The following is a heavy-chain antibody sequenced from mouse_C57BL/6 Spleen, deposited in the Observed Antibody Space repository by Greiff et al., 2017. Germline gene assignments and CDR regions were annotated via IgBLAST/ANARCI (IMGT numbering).Heavy chain of an antibody. J-gene: IGHJ4*01. V-gene: IGHV1-69*01. CDR1: GYTFTSYW. D-gene: IGHD1-1*01. Sequence: QVQLQQPGAELVMPGASVKLSCKASGYTFTSYWMHWVKQRPGQGLEWIGEIDPSDSYTNYNQKFKGKSTLTVDKSSSTAYMQLRSLTSEDSAVYYCAVGGYAMDYWGQGTSVTVSS. CDR2: IDPSDSYT. CDR3: AVGGYAMDY.